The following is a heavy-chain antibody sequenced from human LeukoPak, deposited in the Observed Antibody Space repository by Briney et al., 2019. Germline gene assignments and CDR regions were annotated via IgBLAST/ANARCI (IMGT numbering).Heavy chain of an antibody. Sequence: GGSLRLSCAASGFTFINAWMSWVRQAPGKGLEWVGRIKSKTDGGTTDYAAPVKGRFTISRDDSKNTLYLQMNSLKTEDTAVYYCTTSWMVRGVIVHFDYWGQGTLVTVSS. CDR3: TTSWMVRGVIVHFDY. D-gene: IGHD3-10*01. CDR2: IKSKTDGGTT. CDR1: GFTFINAW. J-gene: IGHJ4*02. V-gene: IGHV3-15*01.